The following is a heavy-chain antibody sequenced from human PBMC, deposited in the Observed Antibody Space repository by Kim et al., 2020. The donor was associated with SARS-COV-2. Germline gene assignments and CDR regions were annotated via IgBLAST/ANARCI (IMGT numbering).Heavy chain of an antibody. CDR2: ET. J-gene: IGHJ5*02. V-gene: IGHV1-24*01. CDR3: ATDRANWFDP. Sequence: ETIYAQKCPGRVTRTVDTSTDPAYMELSSLRSDDTAVYYCATDRANWFDPWGQGTLVTVSS.